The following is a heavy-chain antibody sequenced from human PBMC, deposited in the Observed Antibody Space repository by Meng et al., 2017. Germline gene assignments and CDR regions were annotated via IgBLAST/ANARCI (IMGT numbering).Heavy chain of an antibody. D-gene: IGHD3-22*01. Sequence: QVQLVRLGAEGKKPGSSVKVSCKASGGTFSSYAISWVRQAPGQGLEWMGGIIPIFGTANYAQKFQGRVTITADESTSTAYMELSSLRSEDTAVYYCARARDYYDSSGYYSWFDYWGQGTLVTVSS. V-gene: IGHV1-69*01. CDR2: IIPIFGTA. CDR3: ARARDYYDSSGYYSWFDY. J-gene: IGHJ4*02. CDR1: GGTFSSYA.